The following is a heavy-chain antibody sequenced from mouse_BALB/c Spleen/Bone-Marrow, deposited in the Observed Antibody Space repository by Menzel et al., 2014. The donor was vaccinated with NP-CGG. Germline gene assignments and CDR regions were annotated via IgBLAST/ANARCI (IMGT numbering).Heavy chain of an antibody. V-gene: IGHV14-3*02. J-gene: IGHJ4*01. CDR1: AFNLKDTY. D-gene: IGHD6-1*01. CDR2: LDPANGDS. Sequence: EVQLLLAVAVLVMPRSSFGLSCTASAFNLKDTYMYWVTQWPAQGLEWLGRLDPANGDSKYDPQFQCKATITADTSYNTAYLQVSRLTSEDTAVYYCARSSPYYNMDYWGQGTSVNVAS. CDR3: ARSSPYYNMDY.